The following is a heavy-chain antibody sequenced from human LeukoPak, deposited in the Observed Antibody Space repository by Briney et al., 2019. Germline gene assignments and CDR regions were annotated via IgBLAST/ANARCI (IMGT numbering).Heavy chain of an antibody. CDR3: AREEGPGYSSGWYYFDY. V-gene: IGHV4-59*01. Sequence: PSETLSLTCTASGCSISSYYWSWIRQPPGKGPEWIGYIYYSGSTNYNPSLKSRVTISVDTSKNQFSLKLSSVTAADTAVYYCAREEGPGYSSGWYYFDYWGQGTLVTVSS. CDR2: IYYSGST. D-gene: IGHD6-19*01. CDR1: GCSISSYY. J-gene: IGHJ4*02.